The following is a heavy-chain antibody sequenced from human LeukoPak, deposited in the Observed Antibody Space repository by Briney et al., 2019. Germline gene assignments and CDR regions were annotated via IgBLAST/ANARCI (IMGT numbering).Heavy chain of an antibody. CDR3: TRDSGSYYNLPDY. V-gene: IGHV3-73*01. Sequence: GGSLRLSCAASGFTFSSYWMHWVRQASGKGLEWVGRIRSKANSYATAYAASVKGRFTISRDDSKNTAYLQMNSLKTEDTAVYYCTRDSGSYYNLPDYWGQGTLVTVSS. J-gene: IGHJ4*02. CDR2: IRSKANSYAT. CDR1: GFTFSSYW. D-gene: IGHD1-26*01.